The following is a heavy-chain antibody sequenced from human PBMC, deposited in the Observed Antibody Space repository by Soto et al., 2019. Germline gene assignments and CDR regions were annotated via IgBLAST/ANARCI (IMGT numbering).Heavy chain of an antibody. CDR1: GFTFSSYG. CDR3: ARLYGEYRSGVDY. V-gene: IGHV3-33*01. Sequence: QVQLVESGGGVVQPGRSLRLSCAASGFTFSSYGMHWVRQAPGKGLEWVAVIWYDGSNKYYADSVKGRFTISRDNSKNTLDLQMNSLRAEDTAVYYCARLYGEYRSGVDYWGQGTLVTVSS. J-gene: IGHJ4*02. CDR2: IWYDGSNK. D-gene: IGHD4-17*01.